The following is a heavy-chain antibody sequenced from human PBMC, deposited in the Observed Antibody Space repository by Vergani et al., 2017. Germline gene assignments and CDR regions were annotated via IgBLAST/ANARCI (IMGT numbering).Heavy chain of an antibody. V-gene: IGHV3-48*01. D-gene: IGHD2-15*01. CDR3: ARDSQVREVAALYYYYYYGMDV. CDR2: ISSSSSTI. Sequence: QLLESGGGLIQPGGSLRLSCAASGFTFSSYSMNWVRQAPGKGLEWVSYISSSSSTIYYADSVKGRFTISRDNAKNSLYLQMNSLRAEDTAVYYCARDSQVREVAALYYYYYYGMDVWGQGTTVTVSS. CDR1: GFTFSSYS. J-gene: IGHJ6*02.